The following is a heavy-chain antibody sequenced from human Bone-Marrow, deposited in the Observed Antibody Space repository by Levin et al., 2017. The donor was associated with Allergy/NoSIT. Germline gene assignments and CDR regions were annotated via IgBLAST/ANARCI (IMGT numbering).Heavy chain of an antibody. CDR3: ARGRGYYYYYMDV. V-gene: IGHV4-34*01. Sequence: SQTLSLTCAVYGGSFGGYYCSWIRQPPGKGLEWIGEINHSGSTNYNPSLKSRVTISVDTSENQFSLKLSSVTAADTAVYYCARGRGYYYYYMDVWGKGTTVTVSS. J-gene: IGHJ6*03. CDR1: GGSFGGYY. CDR2: INHSGST. D-gene: IGHD3-10*01.